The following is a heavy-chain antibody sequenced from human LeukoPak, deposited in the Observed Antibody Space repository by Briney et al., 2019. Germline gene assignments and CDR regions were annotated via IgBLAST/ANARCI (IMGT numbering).Heavy chain of an antibody. CDR3: ARDLSGSYAFDI. CDR2: INPNSGGT. CDR1: GYPFTGYY. V-gene: IGHV1-2*02. Sequence: ASVKVSCKASGYPFTGYYMHWVRQAPGQGLEWMGWINPNSGGTNYAQKFQGRVTMTRDTSISTAYMELSRLRSDDTAVYYWARDLSGSYAFDIWGQGTMVTVSS. D-gene: IGHD1-26*01. J-gene: IGHJ3*02.